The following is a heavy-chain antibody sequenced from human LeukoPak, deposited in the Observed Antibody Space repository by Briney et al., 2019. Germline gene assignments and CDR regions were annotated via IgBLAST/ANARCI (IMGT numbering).Heavy chain of an antibody. CDR2: INTDGSTT. V-gene: IGHV3-74*01. D-gene: IGHD1-26*01. Sequence: GGSLRLSCAASGLTFSNDWMHWVRQAPGKGLVWVSRINTDGSTTTYADSVKGRFTISRDNAKNTLYLQMNSLRVEDTAVYYCARGRGGSYHYWGQGTLVTVSS. J-gene: IGHJ4*02. CDR3: ARGRGGSYHY. CDR1: GLTFSNDW.